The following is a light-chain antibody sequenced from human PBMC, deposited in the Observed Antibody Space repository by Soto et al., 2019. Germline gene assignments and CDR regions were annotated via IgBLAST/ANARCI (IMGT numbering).Light chain of an antibody. J-gene: IGKJ1*01. Sequence: DIKIAKSHSSLSPSEEARFTIPSGASQTISSWLDWYQQKPGKAPKLLIYTASTLKSGVPSRFSGSGSGTEFTLTISSLQPEDFATYYCQHYNSYSEAFGQGTKVDI. CDR2: TAS. CDR1: QTISSW. V-gene: IGKV1-5*03. CDR3: QHYNSYSEA.